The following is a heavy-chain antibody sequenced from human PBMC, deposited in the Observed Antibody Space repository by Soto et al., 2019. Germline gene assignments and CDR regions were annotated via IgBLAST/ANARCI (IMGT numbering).Heavy chain of an antibody. CDR1: GFTFSSYG. CDR2: IWYDGSNK. D-gene: IGHD2-15*01. Sequence: ESGGGVVQPGRSLRLSCAASGFTFSSYGMHWVRQAPGKGLEWVAVIWYDGSNKYYADSVKGRFTISRDNSKNTLYLQMNSLRAEDTAVYYCARDPSYVVAATLVYYGMDVWGQGTTVTVSS. J-gene: IGHJ6*02. CDR3: ARDPSYVVAATLVYYGMDV. V-gene: IGHV3-33*01.